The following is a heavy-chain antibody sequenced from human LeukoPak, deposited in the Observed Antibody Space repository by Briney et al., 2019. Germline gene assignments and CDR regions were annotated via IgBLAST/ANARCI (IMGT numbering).Heavy chain of an antibody. J-gene: IGHJ4*02. CDR2: ISYDGSNK. V-gene: IGHV3-30-3*01. CDR1: GFTFSSYA. D-gene: IGHD3-22*01. Sequence: PGGSLRLSCAASGFTFSSYAMHWVRQAPGKGLEWVAVISYDGSNKYYADSVKGRFTISRDNSKNTLYLQMNSLRAEDTAVYYCARGPHYYDSSGYQDRFDYWGQGTLVTVSS. CDR3: ARGPHYYDSSGYQDRFDY.